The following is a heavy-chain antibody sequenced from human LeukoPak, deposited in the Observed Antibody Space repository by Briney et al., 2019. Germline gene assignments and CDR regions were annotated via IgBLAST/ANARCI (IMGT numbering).Heavy chain of an antibody. J-gene: IGHJ4*02. D-gene: IGHD3-16*02. CDR3: ARDLLTYDYVWGSYRQYYFDY. CDR1: EFTFSSYE. Sequence: GGSLRLSCAASEFTFSSYEMYWVRQAPGKGLEWVSYISSSGSTIYYADSVKGRFTISRDNAKNSLYLQMNSLRAEDTAVYYCARDLLTYDYVWGSYRQYYFDYWGQGTLVTVSS. CDR2: ISSSGSTI. V-gene: IGHV3-48*03.